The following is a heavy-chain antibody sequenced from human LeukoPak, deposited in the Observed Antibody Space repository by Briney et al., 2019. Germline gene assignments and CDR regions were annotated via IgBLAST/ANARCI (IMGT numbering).Heavy chain of an antibody. CDR3: ARHLAIPDAFDI. J-gene: IGHJ3*02. Sequence: SEALSLTCTVSGGSISSYYWSWIRQPPGKGLEWIGYIYTSGSTNYNPSLKSRVTISVDTSKNQFSLKLSSVTAADTAVYYCARHLAIPDAFDIWGQGTMVTVSS. D-gene: IGHD2-2*02. CDR1: GGSISSYY. CDR2: IYTSGST. V-gene: IGHV4-4*09.